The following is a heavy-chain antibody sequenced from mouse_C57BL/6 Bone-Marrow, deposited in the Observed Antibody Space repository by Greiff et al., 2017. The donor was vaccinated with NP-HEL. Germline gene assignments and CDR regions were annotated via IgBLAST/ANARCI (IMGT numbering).Heavy chain of an antibody. Sequence: EVMLVESGGGLVKPGGSLKLSCAASGFTFSSYAMSWVRQTPEKRLEWVATISDGGSYTYYPDNVKGRFTISRDNAKNNLYLQRGHLKTEDTAMYYCARGFITMYDWGQGTAVTVSS. J-gene: IGHJ4*01. CDR2: ISDGGSYT. CDR3: ARGFITMYD. CDR1: GFTFSSYA. V-gene: IGHV5-4*03. D-gene: IGHD1-1*01.